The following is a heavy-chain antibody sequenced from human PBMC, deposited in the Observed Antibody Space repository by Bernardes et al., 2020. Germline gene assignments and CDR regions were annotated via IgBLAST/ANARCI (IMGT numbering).Heavy chain of an antibody. Sequence: SETLSLTCAVYGGSFSGYYWSWIRQPPGKGLEWIGEINHSGSTNYNPSLKSRVTISVDTSKNQFSLKLSSVTAADTAVYYCARYTNGWYVGLYYYGMDVWGQGTTVTVSS. CDR1: GGSFSGYY. CDR2: INHSGST. V-gene: IGHV4-34*01. CDR3: ARYTNGWYVGLYYYGMDV. J-gene: IGHJ6*02. D-gene: IGHD6-19*01.